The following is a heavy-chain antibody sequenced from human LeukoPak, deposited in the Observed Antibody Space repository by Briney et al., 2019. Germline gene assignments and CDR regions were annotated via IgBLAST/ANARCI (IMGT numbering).Heavy chain of an antibody. CDR3: ARLYDRSSYGVFDI. Sequence: GGSLRLSCAASGFNVSNNYMGWVRQAPGKGLEWVSVVYGDGSTYYPDSVKGRFTLSSDSPQNTLYLQLDSLRAEDTAVYYCARLYDRSSYGVFDIWGQGTMVTVSS. CDR2: VYGDGST. D-gene: IGHD3-22*01. V-gene: IGHV3-66*02. CDR1: GFNVSNNY. J-gene: IGHJ3*02.